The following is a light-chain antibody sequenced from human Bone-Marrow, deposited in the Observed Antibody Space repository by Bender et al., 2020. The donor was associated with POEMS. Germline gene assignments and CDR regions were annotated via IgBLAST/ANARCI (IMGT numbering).Light chain of an antibody. CDR1: SSNTGSGYD. CDR3: CSYAGGGTWV. Sequence: SVLTQPPSVSGAPGQRVTISCTGSSSNTGSGYDINWYQHLPGTAPKLLIYGYNNRPSGVPDRFSGSKSGTSASLAITGLQAEDEGDYYCCSYAGGGTWVFGGGTKLTVL. CDR2: GYN. V-gene: IGLV1-40*01. J-gene: IGLJ3*02.